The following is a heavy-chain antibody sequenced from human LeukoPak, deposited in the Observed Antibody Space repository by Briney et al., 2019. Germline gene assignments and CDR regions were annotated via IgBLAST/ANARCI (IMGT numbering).Heavy chain of an antibody. Sequence: PGGSLRLSCVVSGFGFSDSYMTWIRQTPGKGLEWLAYISGSGSDMYYADSVKGRFTISRDNSKNTLYLQMNSLRAEDTAVYYCAKDKGSGWRLFDYWGQGTLVTVSS. CDR2: ISGSGSDM. V-gene: IGHV3-11*01. J-gene: IGHJ4*02. CDR1: GFGFSDSY. D-gene: IGHD6-19*01. CDR3: AKDKGSGWRLFDY.